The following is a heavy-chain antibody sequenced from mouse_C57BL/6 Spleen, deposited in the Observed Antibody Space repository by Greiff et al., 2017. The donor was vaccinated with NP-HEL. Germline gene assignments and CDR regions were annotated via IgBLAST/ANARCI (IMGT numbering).Heavy chain of an antibody. V-gene: IGHV1-69*01. CDR3: ARTTVVGDNYFDY. CDR1: GYTFTSYW. J-gene: IGHJ2*01. D-gene: IGHD1-1*01. CDR2: IDPSDSYT. Sequence: QVQLQQPGAELVMPGASVKLSCKASGYTFTSYWMHWVKQRPGQGLEWIGEIDPSDSYTNYNQKFKGKSTLTVDKSSSTAYMQHSSLTSEDSAVYYCARTTVVGDNYFDYWGQGTTLTVSS.